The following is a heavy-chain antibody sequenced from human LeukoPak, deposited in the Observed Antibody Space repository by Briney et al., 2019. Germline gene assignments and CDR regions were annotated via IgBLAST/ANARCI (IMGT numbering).Heavy chain of an antibody. CDR2: IYHSGST. D-gene: IGHD2-2*01. CDR3: ARRRYQLHRRYFDL. Sequence: SETLSLTCTVSGYSISSGYYWGWIRQPPGKGLEWIGSIYHSGSTYYNPSLKSRVTISVDTSKNQFSLKLSSVTAADTTIYYCARRRYQLHRRYFDLWGRGTLVTVSS. V-gene: IGHV4-38-2*02. CDR1: GYSISSGYY. J-gene: IGHJ2*01.